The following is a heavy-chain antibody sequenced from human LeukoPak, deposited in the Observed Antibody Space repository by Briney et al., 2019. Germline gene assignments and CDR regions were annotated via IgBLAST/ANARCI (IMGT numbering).Heavy chain of an antibody. J-gene: IGHJ4*02. CDR2: ISTSGSTI. D-gene: IGHD6-25*01. CDR3: ARDLGYSSASFDY. V-gene: IGHV3-48*03. CDR1: GFTFSSYE. Sequence: QPGGCLRLSCAASGFTFSSYEMNWVRQAPGKGLGWVSYISTSGSTIYYADSVKGRFTISRGNAKNSLYLQMNSLRAEDTAVYYCARDLGYSSASFDYWGQGTLVTVSS.